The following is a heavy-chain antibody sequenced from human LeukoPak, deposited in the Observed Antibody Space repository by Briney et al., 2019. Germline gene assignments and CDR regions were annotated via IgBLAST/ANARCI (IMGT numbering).Heavy chain of an antibody. D-gene: IGHD3-10*01. CDR1: GFTFSTAW. J-gene: IGHJ4*02. CDR2: IKSKNVGGTT. Sequence: PGGSLRISCAASGFTFSTAWMSWVRQAPGKGLEWVGRIKSKNVGGTTDFTAPVKGRFTISRDDSKNTVYLQMNSLKTEDTAVYYCITEYYGSAMYWGPGTLVTVSS. V-gene: IGHV3-15*01. CDR3: ITEYYGSAMY.